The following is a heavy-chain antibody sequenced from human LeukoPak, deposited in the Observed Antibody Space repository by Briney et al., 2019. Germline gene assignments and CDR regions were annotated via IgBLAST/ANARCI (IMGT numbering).Heavy chain of an antibody. CDR2: ISAYNGNT. Sequence: ALVKVSCKASGYTFTSYGISWVRQAPGQGLEWMGWISAYNGNTNYAQKLQGRVTMTTDTSTSTAYMELRSLRSDDTAVYYCARFYSNYQPADYWGQGTLVTVSS. J-gene: IGHJ4*02. CDR3: ARFYSNYQPADY. D-gene: IGHD4-11*01. CDR1: GYTFTSYG. V-gene: IGHV1-18*01.